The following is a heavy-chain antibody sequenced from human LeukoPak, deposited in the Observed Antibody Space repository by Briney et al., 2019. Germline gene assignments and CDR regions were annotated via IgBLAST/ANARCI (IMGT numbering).Heavy chain of an antibody. Sequence: GGSLTLSCAASGFTFSGSALHWVRQASGKGLEWVGRIRSTANGYATAYAASVKGRFNISRDDSKHTAYLQMDSLKTEDTAVYYCTGNYYGSGSYADFDYWGQGTLVTVSS. D-gene: IGHD3-10*01. J-gene: IGHJ4*02. V-gene: IGHV3-73*01. CDR2: IRSTANGYAT. CDR1: GFTFSGSA. CDR3: TGNYYGSGSYADFDY.